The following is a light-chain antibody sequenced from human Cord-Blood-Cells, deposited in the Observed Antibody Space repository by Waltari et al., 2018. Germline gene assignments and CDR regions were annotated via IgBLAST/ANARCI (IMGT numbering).Light chain of an antibody. CDR1: SSDVGGYNS. J-gene: IGLJ1*01. CDR3: SSYTSSSTLV. V-gene: IGLV2-14*01. CDR2: EVS. Sequence: QSALTQPASVSASPGQSITISCTGTSSDVGGYNSVSWYQQHPGKAPKLMIYEVSNRPSGVSNRFSGSKSGNTASLTISGLQAEDEADYYCSSYTSSSTLVFGTGTKVTVL.